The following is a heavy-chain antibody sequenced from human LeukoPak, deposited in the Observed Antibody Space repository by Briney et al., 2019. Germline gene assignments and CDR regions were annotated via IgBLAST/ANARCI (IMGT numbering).Heavy chain of an antibody. CDR3: ARHVSGWPSDY. V-gene: IGHV5-51*01. CDR1: GYSFTSYW. J-gene: IGHJ4*02. CDR2: ISPSDSDT. D-gene: IGHD6-19*01. Sequence: GESLKISCKGSGYSFTSYWIGWVRQMPGKGLEWMGIISPSDSDTKYSPSFQGHVTISADKSISTAYLQWSSPKASDTAMYYCARHVSGWPSDYWGQGTLVTVSS.